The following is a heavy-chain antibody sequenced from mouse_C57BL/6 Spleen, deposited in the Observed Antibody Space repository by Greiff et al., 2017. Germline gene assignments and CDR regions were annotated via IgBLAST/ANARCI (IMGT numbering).Heavy chain of an antibody. J-gene: IGHJ2*01. CDR2: IHPSDSDT. D-gene: IGHD1-1*01. CDR1: GYTFTSYW. Sequence: QVQLQQPGAELVKPGASVKVSCKASGYTFTSYWMHWVKQRPGQGLEWIGRIHPSDSDTNYNQKFKGKATLTVDKSSSTAYMQRSSLTSEDSAVYYCAIRGVTTVVAHFDYWGQGTTLTVSS. V-gene: IGHV1-74*01. CDR3: AIRGVTTVVAHFDY.